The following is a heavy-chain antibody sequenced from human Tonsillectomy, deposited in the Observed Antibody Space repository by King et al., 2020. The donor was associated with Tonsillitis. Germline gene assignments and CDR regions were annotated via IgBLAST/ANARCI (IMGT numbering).Heavy chain of an antibody. D-gene: IGHD6-19*01. CDR1: GFSLSTSGMR. CDR2: IDWDDDK. J-gene: IGHJ4*02. Sequence: VTLQESGPALVKPTQNLTLTCTFSGFSLSTSGMRVRWIRQPPGKALEWLARIDWDDDKFYSTSLKTRLTISKDTSKNQVVLTMTNMDPVDTATYYCARIVGSGWPRIDYWGQGTLVTVSS. V-gene: IGHV2-70*04. CDR3: ARIVGSGWPRIDY.